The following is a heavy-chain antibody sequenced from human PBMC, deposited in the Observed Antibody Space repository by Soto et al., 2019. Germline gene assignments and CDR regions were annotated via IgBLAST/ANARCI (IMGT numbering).Heavy chain of an antibody. CDR3: AKEIRGVGLFDY. Sequence: PGGSLRLSCAASGFTFSSYAMSWVRQAPGKGLEWVSAVSGSGGSTYYTDSVKGRFTISRDNSKNTLYLQMSSLRAEDTALYYCAKEIRGVGLFDYWGQGTLVTVSS. D-gene: IGHD2-15*01. J-gene: IGHJ4*02. V-gene: IGHV3-23*01. CDR1: GFTFSSYA. CDR2: VSGSGGST.